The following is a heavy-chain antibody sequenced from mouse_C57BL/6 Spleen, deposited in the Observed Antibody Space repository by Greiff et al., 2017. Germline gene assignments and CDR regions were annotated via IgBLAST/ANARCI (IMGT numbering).Heavy chain of an antibody. CDR3: ARCAYGNRPLFAY. J-gene: IGHJ3*01. Sequence: QVQLQQSGAELVRPGASVTLSCKASGYTFTDYEMHWVKQTPVHGLEWIGAIDPETGGTAYNQKFKGKAILTADKSSSTAYMELRSLTSEDSAVYYCARCAYGNRPLFAYWGQGTLVTVSA. V-gene: IGHV1-15*01. CDR1: GYTFTDYE. CDR2: IDPETGGT. D-gene: IGHD2-10*02.